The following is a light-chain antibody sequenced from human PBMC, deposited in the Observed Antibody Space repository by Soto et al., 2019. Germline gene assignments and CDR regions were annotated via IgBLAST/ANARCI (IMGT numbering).Light chain of an antibody. J-gene: IGKJ4*01. CDR3: QQYNRLSSVS. CDR1: QSITNW. V-gene: IGKV1-5*03. Sequence: DIPLTQSPSTLSASVGDIVTITCRANQSITNWLGWYQQKPGKAPKVLSHMASSVKSGVQSRISGSGSGTELTINFTSRHADYSATYYCQQYNRLSSVSFGGRTKLQ. CDR2: MAS.